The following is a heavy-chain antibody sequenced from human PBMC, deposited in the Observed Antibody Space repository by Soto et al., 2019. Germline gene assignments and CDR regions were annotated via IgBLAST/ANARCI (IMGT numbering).Heavy chain of an antibody. CDR3: ARGITMVRGSSPYYFDS. Sequence: QVQLVQSGGEVKKPGSSVKVSCKASGGTFNNYDLSWVRQAPGQGLEWMGGIVPMFGTREYAQRFQGRVTITADRSTSTAYMELSSVRAEDTAVYYCARGITMVRGSSPYYFDSWGQGTPVTVSS. J-gene: IGHJ4*02. D-gene: IGHD3-10*01. V-gene: IGHV1-69*06. CDR2: IVPMFGTR. CDR1: GGTFNNYD.